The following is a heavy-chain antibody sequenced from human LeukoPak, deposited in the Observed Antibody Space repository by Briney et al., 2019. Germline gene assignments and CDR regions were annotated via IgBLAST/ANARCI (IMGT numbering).Heavy chain of an antibody. CDR1: GFTFSSYW. CDR3: AKDRFLEWLPDDAFDI. V-gene: IGHV3-23*01. Sequence: GGSLRLSCAASGFTFSSYWMSWVRQAPGKGLEWVSAISGSGGSTYYADSVKGRFTISRDNSKNTLYLQMNSLRAEDTAVYYCAKDRFLEWLPDDAFDIWGQGTMVTVSS. CDR2: ISGSGGST. D-gene: IGHD3-3*01. J-gene: IGHJ3*02.